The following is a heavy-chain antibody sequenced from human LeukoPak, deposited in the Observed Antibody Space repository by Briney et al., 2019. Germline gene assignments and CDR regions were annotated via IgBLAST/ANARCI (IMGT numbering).Heavy chain of an antibody. J-gene: IGHJ4*02. D-gene: IGHD3-3*01. V-gene: IGHV4-30-4*01. CDR1: GGSIRSSYYY. CDR3: TRGRTYDFWSGSELFDY. Sequence: SETLSLTCTVSGGSIRSSYYYWSWIRQPPGKGLEWIGYIYYSGSTYYNPSLKSRVTISVDTSKNQFSLKLSSVTAADTAVYYCTRGRTYDFWSGSELFDYWGQGTLVTVSS. CDR2: IYYSGST.